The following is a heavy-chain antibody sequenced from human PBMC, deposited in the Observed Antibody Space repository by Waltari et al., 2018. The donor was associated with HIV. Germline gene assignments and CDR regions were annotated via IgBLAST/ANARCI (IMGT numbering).Heavy chain of an antibody. J-gene: IGHJ4*02. CDR2: IFYSGNT. Sequence: QLQLQESGPGLVKPSETLSLTCSVSGGSISGSSHYWAWLRQPPGKGLEWIGSIFYSGNTYYNPSLTSRVTILVDTSKNQFSLKLNSMTAADTAVYYCVSYPSEAATLDYWGQGTLVTVSS. CDR3: VSYPSEAATLDY. V-gene: IGHV4-39*07. CDR1: GGSISGSSHY. D-gene: IGHD2-15*01.